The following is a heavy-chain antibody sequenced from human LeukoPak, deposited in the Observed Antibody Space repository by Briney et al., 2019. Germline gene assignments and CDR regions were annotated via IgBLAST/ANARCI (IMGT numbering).Heavy chain of an antibody. J-gene: IGHJ4*02. CDR1: SGSISSYY. D-gene: IGHD6-19*01. CDR2: ISNSGST. V-gene: IGHV4-59*01. CDR3: ARAQWLVAPFDY. Sequence: SETLSLTCTVSSGSISSYYWSWIRQPPGKGLEWIGYISNSGSTTYNPSLKSRVTFSLDTSKNQFSLKLSSVTAADTAAYYCARAQWLVAPFDYWGQGTLVTVSS.